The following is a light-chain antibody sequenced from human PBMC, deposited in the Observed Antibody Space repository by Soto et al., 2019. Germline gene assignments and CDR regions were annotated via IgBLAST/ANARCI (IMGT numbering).Light chain of an antibody. CDR1: ESISRN. V-gene: IGKV3-11*01. J-gene: IGKJ1*01. Sequence: EIVMTQSPATLSVSPGERVTLSCRASESISRNLAWYQQKPGQAPRLLIYGASSRDTGVPARFSGGGSGTDFTLTISSLEPEDFAIYYCQQRSSWPLTFGHGTRVEI. CDR3: QQRSSWPLT. CDR2: GAS.